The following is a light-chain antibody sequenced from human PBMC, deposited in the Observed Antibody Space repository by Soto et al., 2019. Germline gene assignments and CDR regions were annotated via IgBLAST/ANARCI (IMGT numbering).Light chain of an antibody. V-gene: IGKV1-33*01. CDR2: DAS. CDR1: QDISNY. CDR3: QQYDNLP. Sequence: DIQMIQSPSSLSASVGDRVTITCQASQDISNYLNWYQQKPGKAPKLLIYDASNLETGVPSRFSGSGSGTDFTFTISSLQPEDIATYYCQQYDNLPFGGGTKVEIK. J-gene: IGKJ4*01.